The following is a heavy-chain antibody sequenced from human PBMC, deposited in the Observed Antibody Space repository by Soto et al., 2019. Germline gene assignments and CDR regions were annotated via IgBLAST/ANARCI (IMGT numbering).Heavy chain of an antibody. J-gene: IGHJ5*02. V-gene: IGHV4-59*01. D-gene: IGHD1-20*01. CDR2: IYYNGST. CDR3: ARSVGRSNWYGNWLDP. CDR1: GGSISTYY. Sequence: SETLSLTCTVSGGSISTYYWSWIRQPPGKALEWIGYIYYNGSTNYNPSLKSRVTISVDTSKNQFSLKFSSVTAADAAVYYCARSVGRSNWYGNWLDPWGQGILGTVSS.